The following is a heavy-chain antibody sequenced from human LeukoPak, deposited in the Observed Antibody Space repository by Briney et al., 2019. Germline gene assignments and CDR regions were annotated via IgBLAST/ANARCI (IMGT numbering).Heavy chain of an antibody. CDR3: ARAPAGVPLRFFDS. D-gene: IGHD3-3*01. V-gene: IGHV1-2*02. Sequence: ASVKVSCKASGDTFTGYYFHWVRQAPGQGLEWTGFVNPNTGGTKFAQNFQGRVTMTRDTSITTTYLEVHSLTSDDTALYYCARAPAGVPLRFFDSWGQGSLVTVSS. CDR1: GDTFTGYY. CDR2: VNPNTGGT. J-gene: IGHJ5*01.